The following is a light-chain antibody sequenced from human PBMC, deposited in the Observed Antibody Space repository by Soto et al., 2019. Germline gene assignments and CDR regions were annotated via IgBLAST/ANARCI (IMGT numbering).Light chain of an antibody. CDR2: DVS. CDR3: CSHTTNNTRV. V-gene: IGLV2-14*01. J-gene: IGLJ1*01. CDR1: SSDVGAYNY. Sequence: QSALTQPASVSGSPGQSIAISCTGTSSDVGAYNYVSWYQQHPGKAPKLMIYDVSNRPSGVSNRFSGSKSGNTASLTISGLQAEDEADYYCCSHTTNNTRVFGTGTKLPS.